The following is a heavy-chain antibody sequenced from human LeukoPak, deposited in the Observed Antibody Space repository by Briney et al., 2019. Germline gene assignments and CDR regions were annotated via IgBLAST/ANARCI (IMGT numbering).Heavy chain of an antibody. D-gene: IGHD3-3*01. V-gene: IGHV3-23*01. Sequence: GGSLRLSCAASGFTFSSYAMSWVRQAPGKERERVSAISGSGGSTYYADSVKGRFTISRDNSKNTLYLQMNSLRAEDTAVYYCAKEISWSGYLDYWGQGTLVTVSS. CDR2: ISGSGGST. CDR3: AKEISWSGYLDY. CDR1: GFTFSSYA. J-gene: IGHJ4*02.